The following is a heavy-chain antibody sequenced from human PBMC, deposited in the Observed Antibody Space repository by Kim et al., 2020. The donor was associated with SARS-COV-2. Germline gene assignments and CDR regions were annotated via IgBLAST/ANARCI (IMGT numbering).Heavy chain of an antibody. V-gene: IGHV4-34*01. Sequence: SETLSLTCAVYGGSFSGYYWSWIRQPPGKGLEWIGEINHSGSTNYNPSLKSRVTISVDTSKNQFSLKLSSVTAADTAVYYCARGYCSSTSCYNRPPYYYYGMDVWGQGTTVTVSS. CDR2: INHSGST. J-gene: IGHJ6*02. D-gene: IGHD2-2*02. CDR3: ARGYCSSTSCYNRPPYYYYGMDV. CDR1: GGSFSGYY.